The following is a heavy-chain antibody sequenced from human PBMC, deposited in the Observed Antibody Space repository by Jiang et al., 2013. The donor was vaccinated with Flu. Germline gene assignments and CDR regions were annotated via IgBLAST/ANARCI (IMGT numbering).Heavy chain of an antibody. CDR2: IYYSGST. CDR3: AGIVVPAAKWGXFWSGYSSYYYYGMDV. CDR1: GGSISSYY. J-gene: IGHJ6*02. Sequence: LLKPSETLSLTCTVSGGSISSYYWSWIRQPPGKGLEWIGYIYYSGSTNYNPSLKSRVTISVDTSKNQFSLKLSSVTAADTAVYYCAGIVVPAAKWGXFWSGYSSYYYYGMDVWGQGTTVTVSS. V-gene: IGHV4-59*01. D-gene: IGHD2-2*01.